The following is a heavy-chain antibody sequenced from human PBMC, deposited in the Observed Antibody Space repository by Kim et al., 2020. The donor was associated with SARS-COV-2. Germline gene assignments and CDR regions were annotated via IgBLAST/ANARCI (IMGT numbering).Heavy chain of an antibody. D-gene: IGHD6-13*01. Sequence: YKPTLKSRVTISVDTPKNQFSRKLGSVTAADTAVYYCATSPGYSSSWGDYWGQRTLVTVSS. J-gene: IGHJ4*02. V-gene: IGHV4-34*01. CDR3: ATSPGYSSSWGDY.